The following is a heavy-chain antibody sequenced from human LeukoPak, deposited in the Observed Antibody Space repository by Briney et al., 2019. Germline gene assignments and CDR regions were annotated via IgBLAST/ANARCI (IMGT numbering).Heavy chain of an antibody. CDR2: IYYSGST. CDR3: ARVRPYPIAAAGVTAKRYYMDV. Sequence: SETLSLTCTVSGGSISSSSYYWGWIRQPPGKGLEWIGSIYYSGSTNYNPSLKSRVTISVDKSKNQFSLKLSSVTAADTAVYYCARVRPYPIAAAGVTAKRYYMDVWGKGTTVTVSS. J-gene: IGHJ6*03. CDR1: GGSISSSSYY. D-gene: IGHD6-13*01. V-gene: IGHV4-39*07.